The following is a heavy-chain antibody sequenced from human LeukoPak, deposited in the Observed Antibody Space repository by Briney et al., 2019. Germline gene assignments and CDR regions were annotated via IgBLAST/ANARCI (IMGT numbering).Heavy chain of an antibody. J-gene: IGHJ6*03. Sequence: SETLSLTCTVSGRSISSGSYYWSWIRQPAGKGLEWIGRIYTSGSTNYNPSLKSRVTISVDTSKNQFSLKLSSVTAADTAVYYCARSGTDSDYGDHEEENYYYYYMDVWGKGTTVTISS. D-gene: IGHD4-17*01. CDR2: IYTSGST. CDR3: ARSGTDSDYGDHEEENYYYYYMDV. CDR1: GRSISSGSYY. V-gene: IGHV4-61*02.